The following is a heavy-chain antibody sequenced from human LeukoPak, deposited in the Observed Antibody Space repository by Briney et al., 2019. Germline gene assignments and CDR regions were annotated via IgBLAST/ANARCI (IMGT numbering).Heavy chain of an antibody. Sequence: SETLSLTCTVSGGSISSYYWSWIRQPPGKGLEWIGYIYYSGSTNYNPSLKSRVTISVDTSKNQFSLKLSSVTAADTDVYYCARDVYYYDSSSYYYFDYWGQGTLVTVSS. V-gene: IGHV4-59*12. D-gene: IGHD3-22*01. CDR1: GGSISSYY. J-gene: IGHJ4*02. CDR2: IYYSGST. CDR3: ARDVYYYDSSSYYYFDY.